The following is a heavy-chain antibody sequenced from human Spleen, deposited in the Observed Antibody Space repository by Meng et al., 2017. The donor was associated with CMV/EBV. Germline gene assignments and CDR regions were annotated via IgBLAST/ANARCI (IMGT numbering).Heavy chain of an antibody. CDR3: TRLWSTGGFDP. CDR1: GYRFSGSA. D-gene: IGHD2-2*01. J-gene: IGHJ5*02. V-gene: IGHV3-73*01. Sequence: EASGYRFSGSAIHWVRQASGKGLEWVGRIRTKSNGYAAEYGASVKGRFTVSRDDSQNTAYLQMDSLKIEDTAVYYCTRLWSTGGFDPWGQGTLVTVSS. CDR2: IRTKSNGYAA.